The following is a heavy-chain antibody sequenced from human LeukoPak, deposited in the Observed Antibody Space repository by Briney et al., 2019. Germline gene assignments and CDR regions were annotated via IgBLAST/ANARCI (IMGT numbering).Heavy chain of an antibody. J-gene: IGHJ4*02. Sequence: PGGSLRLSCAASGFTVSSYWMSWVRQAPGKGLEWVASIKQDGSEKYYVDSVKGRFTISRDNDKNSLFLQMTSLRAEDTAVYYCARVGGRYSPLGYWGQGTLVTVSS. V-gene: IGHV3-7*01. CDR1: GFTVSSYW. D-gene: IGHD3-16*02. CDR2: IKQDGSEK. CDR3: ARVGGRYSPLGY.